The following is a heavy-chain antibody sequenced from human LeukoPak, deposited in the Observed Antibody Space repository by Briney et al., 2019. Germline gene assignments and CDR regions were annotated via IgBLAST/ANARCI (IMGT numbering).Heavy chain of an antibody. Sequence: PGGSLRLSCAASGFTFSSNAMNWVRQAPGKGLEWVSGITGSGDSTYYADSVKGRFTISRDNSKNTVYLQMNSLRAEDTAVFYCATIRGSIQLWPNWGQGTLVTVSS. J-gene: IGHJ4*02. V-gene: IGHV3-23*01. CDR2: ITGSGDST. CDR3: ATIRGSIQLWPN. CDR1: GFTFSSNA. D-gene: IGHD5-18*01.